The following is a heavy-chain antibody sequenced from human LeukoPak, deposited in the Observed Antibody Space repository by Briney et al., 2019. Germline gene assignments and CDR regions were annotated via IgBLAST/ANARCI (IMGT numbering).Heavy chain of an antibody. CDR2: IDANNGDT. Sequence: ASVKISCKASGYAFRGNYIHWLRQAPGQGLEWMGWIDANNGDTKSAQKFQGRVTMSRDTSISTAYMDLSSLSPDDAAVYYCARDPSSVTLYFFDYWGQGTLVTVSS. CDR3: ARDPSSVTLYFFDY. J-gene: IGHJ4*02. CDR1: GYAFRGNY. V-gene: IGHV1-2*02. D-gene: IGHD4-11*01.